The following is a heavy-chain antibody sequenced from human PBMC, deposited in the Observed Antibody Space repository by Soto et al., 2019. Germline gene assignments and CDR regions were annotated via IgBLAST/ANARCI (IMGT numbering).Heavy chain of an antibody. CDR3: AKVSRKGSAIDFDY. CDR2: VNPNNGDT. Sequence: QVQLVQSGAELKKPGASVKLSCKDSGYTFSNYDMNWVRQATGQGPEWIGWVNPNNGDTGYSQKFRGRVTLTTDSSTTTAYMELTSLRSEDTAIYSCAKVSRKGSAIDFDYWGQGTLITVSS. V-gene: IGHV1-8*01. J-gene: IGHJ4*02. CDR1: GYTFSNYD. D-gene: IGHD3-10*01.